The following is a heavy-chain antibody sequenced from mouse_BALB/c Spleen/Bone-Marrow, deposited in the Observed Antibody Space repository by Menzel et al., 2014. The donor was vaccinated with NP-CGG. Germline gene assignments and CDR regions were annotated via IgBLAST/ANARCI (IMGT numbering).Heavy chain of an antibody. CDR3: ARGLGFFDY. V-gene: IGHV5-6-3*01. CDR2: INSNGGST. J-gene: IGHJ2*01. CDR1: GFTFSSYG. D-gene: IGHD4-1*01. Sequence: DVQLVESGGGLVQPGGSLKLSCAASGFTFSSYGMSWVRQTPDKRLELVATINSNGGSTYYPDSVEGRFTISRDNAKNTLYLQMSSLKSEDTAMYYCARGLGFFDYWGQGTTLTVSS.